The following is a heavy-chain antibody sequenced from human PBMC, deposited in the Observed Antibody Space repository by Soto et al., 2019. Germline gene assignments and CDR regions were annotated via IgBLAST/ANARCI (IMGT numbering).Heavy chain of an antibody. J-gene: IGHJ3*02. D-gene: IGHD6-25*01. CDR1: GFTFRDYW. CDR3: ARDVSPGSGLSYLDAFDM. CDR2: INKDESKE. Sequence: EVQLVESGGGLVQPGESLRLSCAASGFTFRDYWMTWVRQAPGKGLEWVANINKDESKESYLDSVRGRFTISRDNARNSLYLQMDNLRAEDTALYYCARDVSPGSGLSYLDAFDMWGQGTMVTVSS. V-gene: IGHV3-7*05.